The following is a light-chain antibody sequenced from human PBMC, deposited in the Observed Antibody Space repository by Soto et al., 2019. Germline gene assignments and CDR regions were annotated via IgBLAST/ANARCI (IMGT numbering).Light chain of an antibody. CDR2: GAF. CDR3: QQYNDWPLT. V-gene: IGKV3-15*01. CDR1: QTVSSN. J-gene: IGKJ1*01. Sequence: EIVLTQSPGTLSLSPGERATLSCRASQTVSSNYLAWYQQKPGQAPRLLIYGAFTRATGIPTRFSGTGSGTEFTLTISSLQSEDFALYYCQQYNDWPLTFGQGTKVEV.